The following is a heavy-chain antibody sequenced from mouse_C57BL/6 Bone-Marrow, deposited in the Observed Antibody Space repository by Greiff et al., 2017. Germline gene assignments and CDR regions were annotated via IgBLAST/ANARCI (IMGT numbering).Heavy chain of an antibody. Sequence: QVQLKQSGPGLVQPSQSLSITCTVSGFSLTSYGVHWVRQSPGKGLEWMGVIWSGGSTDYNEAFISRLSIIKDNYKSQVVFKMNSLQADDTARYYCVRKGVGRRSFCYFDYWGQSTTLTGSS. CDR1: GFSLTSYG. V-gene: IGHV2-2*01. CDR2: IWSGGST. D-gene: IGHD4-1*01. CDR3: VRKGVGRRSFCYFDY. J-gene: IGHJ2*01.